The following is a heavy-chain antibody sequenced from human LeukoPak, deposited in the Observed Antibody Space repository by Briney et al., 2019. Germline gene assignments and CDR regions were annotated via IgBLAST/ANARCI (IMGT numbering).Heavy chain of an antibody. Sequence: PSETLSLTCTVSGGSISSYYWSWIRQPPGKGLEWIGYIYYSGSTNYNPSLKSRVTISVDTSKNQFSLKLSSVTAADTAVYYCARLGSDFDWLSYMDYWGQGTLVTVSS. CDR1: GGSISSYY. CDR2: IYYSGST. J-gene: IGHJ4*02. D-gene: IGHD3-9*01. CDR3: ARLGSDFDWLSYMDY. V-gene: IGHV4-59*08.